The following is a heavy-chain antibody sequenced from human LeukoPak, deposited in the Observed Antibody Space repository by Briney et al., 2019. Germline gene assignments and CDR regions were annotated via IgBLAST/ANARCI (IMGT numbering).Heavy chain of an antibody. CDR2: ISSSSSYI. V-gene: IGHV3-21*01. CDR3: ARDYFHSSGYFPFDY. D-gene: IGHD3-22*01. J-gene: IGHJ4*02. Sequence: GGSLRLSRAASGFTFSSYSMNWVRQAPGKGLEWVSSISSSSSYIYYADSVKGRFTISRDNAKNSLYLQMNSLRAEDTAVYYCARDYFHSSGYFPFDYWGQGTLVTVSS. CDR1: GFTFSSYS.